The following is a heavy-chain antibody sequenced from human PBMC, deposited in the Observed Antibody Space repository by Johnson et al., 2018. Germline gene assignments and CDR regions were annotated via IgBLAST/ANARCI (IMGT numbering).Heavy chain of an antibody. CDR1: GYSFTSYW. Sequence: EVRLVESGAEVKKPGESLKISCKGSGYSFTSYWIGWVRQMPGEGLEWMGLIYPGDYGTRYRQYFQGQVTISADTSSSPAYLQWGILKASDTAMYYCARHLPPGYCSGGSCFRAGYYYMDVWGKGTTVTVSS. CDR3: ARHLPPGYCSGGSCFRAGYYYMDV. V-gene: IGHV5-51*01. D-gene: IGHD2-15*01. CDR2: IYPGDYGT. J-gene: IGHJ6*03.